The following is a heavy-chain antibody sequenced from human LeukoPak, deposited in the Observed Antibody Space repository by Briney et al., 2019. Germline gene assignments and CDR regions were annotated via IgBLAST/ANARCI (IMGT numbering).Heavy chain of an antibody. Sequence: SVKVSCKASGGTFSSYAISWVRQAPGQGLEWMGGIIPIFGTANYAQKFQGRVTITADESTSTAYMELSSLRSEDTAVYYCANTPFLGGAVAGNYYYGMDVWGQGTTVTVSS. J-gene: IGHJ6*02. CDR1: GGTFSSYA. D-gene: IGHD6-19*01. CDR3: ANTPFLGGAVAGNYYYGMDV. V-gene: IGHV1-69*01. CDR2: IIPIFGTA.